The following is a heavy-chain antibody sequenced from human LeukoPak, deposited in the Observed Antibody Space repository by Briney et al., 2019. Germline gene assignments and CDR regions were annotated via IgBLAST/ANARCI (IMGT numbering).Heavy chain of an antibody. V-gene: IGHV4-34*01. CDR2: INHSGSA. D-gene: IGHD1-14*01. Sequence: SETLSLTCAVYGGSFSGYYWSWIRQPPGKGLEWIGEINHSGSAHYNPSLKSRVTISVHTSKNQFSLKPSSVTAADTALYYCARSYRFDPWGQGTLVTVSS. J-gene: IGHJ5*02. CDR1: GGSFSGYY. CDR3: ARSYRFDP.